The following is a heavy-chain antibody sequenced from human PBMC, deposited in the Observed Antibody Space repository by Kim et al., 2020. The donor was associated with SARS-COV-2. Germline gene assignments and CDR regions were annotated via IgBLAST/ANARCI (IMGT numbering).Heavy chain of an antibody. Sequence: GGSLRLSCAASGFTFSDYYMSWIRQAPGKGLEWVSYISSSGSTIYYADSVKGRFTISRDNAKNSLYLQMNSLRAEDTAVYYCARDLALTMVRGVNHYFDYWGQGTLVTVSS. J-gene: IGHJ4*02. D-gene: IGHD3-10*01. CDR1: GFTFSDYY. V-gene: IGHV3-11*04. CDR3: ARDLALTMVRGVNHYFDY. CDR2: ISSSGSTI.